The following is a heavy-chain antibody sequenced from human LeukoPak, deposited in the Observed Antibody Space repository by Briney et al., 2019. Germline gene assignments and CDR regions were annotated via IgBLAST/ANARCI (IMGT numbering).Heavy chain of an antibody. Sequence: SETLSLTCTGSGGSISSGSYYWSWIRQPAGKGLEWIGRIYTSGSTNYNPSLKSRVTISVDTSKNQFSLKLSSVTAADTAVYYCARTRYSGLTDYWGQGTLVTVSS. D-gene: IGHD5-12*01. V-gene: IGHV4-61*02. J-gene: IGHJ4*02. CDR2: IYTSGST. CDR1: GGSISSGSYY. CDR3: ARTRYSGLTDY.